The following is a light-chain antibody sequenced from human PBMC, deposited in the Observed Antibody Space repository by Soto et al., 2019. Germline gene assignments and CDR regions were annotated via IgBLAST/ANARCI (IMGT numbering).Light chain of an antibody. CDR3: QQYYSYWP. J-gene: IGKJ1*01. CDR1: QTISDY. V-gene: IGKV1-39*01. CDR2: AAS. Sequence: DIPMTQSPSSLSASVGDRVTITFRTSQTISDYLNWYQHKPGKAPKLLISAASSLQSGVPSRFSGSGSGTEFTLTISSLQPDDFATYYCQQYYSYWPFCQGTKVDIK.